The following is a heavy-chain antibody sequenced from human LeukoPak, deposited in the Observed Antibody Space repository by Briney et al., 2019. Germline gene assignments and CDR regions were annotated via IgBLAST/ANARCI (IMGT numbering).Heavy chain of an antibody. CDR3: ARAGDSGSYLFFDY. J-gene: IGHJ4*02. Sequence: GGSLRLSCAASGFTFSAYIMNWVRQAPGKGLEWVSSISSSSTHIYYADSVKGRFTISRDNAKNSLCLQMNILRAEDTAVYYCARAGDSGSYLFFDYWGQGTLVTVTS. CDR1: GFTFSAYI. D-gene: IGHD1-26*01. V-gene: IGHV3-21*01. CDR2: ISSSSTHI.